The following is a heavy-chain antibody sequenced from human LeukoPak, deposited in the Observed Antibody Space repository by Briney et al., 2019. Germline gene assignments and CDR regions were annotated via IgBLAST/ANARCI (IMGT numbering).Heavy chain of an antibody. CDR1: GYTFTGYY. CDR3: ARVGYSSSSYFDY. V-gene: IGHV1-2*02. D-gene: IGHD6-6*01. J-gene: IGHJ4*02. Sequence: ASVKVSCKVSGYTFTGYYMHWVRQAPGQGLEWMGWINPNSGGTNYAQKFQGRVTMTRDTSISTAYMELSRLRSDDTAVYYCARVGYSSSSYFDYWGQGTLVTVSS. CDR2: INPNSGGT.